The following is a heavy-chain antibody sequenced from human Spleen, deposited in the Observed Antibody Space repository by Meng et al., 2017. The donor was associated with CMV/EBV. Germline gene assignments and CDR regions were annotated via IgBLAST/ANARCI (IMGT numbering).Heavy chain of an antibody. CDR2: IVHSGSA. V-gene: IGHV4-34*01. J-gene: IGHJ4*02. Sequence: YYWSWLRQPPGKGLEWIGEIVHSGSANYNPSLKSRVTMSVDTSKNQFSLRLNSVTAADTAVYFCARGVYGLEVGGDYSFDYWGQGTLVTVSS. CDR3: ARGVYGLEVGGDYSFDY. D-gene: IGHD2-21*01. CDR1: YY.